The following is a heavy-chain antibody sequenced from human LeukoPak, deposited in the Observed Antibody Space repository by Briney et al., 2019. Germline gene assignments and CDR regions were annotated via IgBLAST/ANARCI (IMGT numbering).Heavy chain of an antibody. J-gene: IGHJ4*02. V-gene: IGHV1-69*04. Sequence: SVKVSCKASGGTFSSYAISWVRQAPGQGLEWMGRIIPILGIANYAQKFQGRVTITADKSTSAAYMELSSLRSEDTAVYYCARMAVAAAGSFDYWGQGTLVTVSS. D-gene: IGHD6-13*01. CDR3: ARMAVAAAGSFDY. CDR2: IIPILGIA. CDR1: GGTFSSYA.